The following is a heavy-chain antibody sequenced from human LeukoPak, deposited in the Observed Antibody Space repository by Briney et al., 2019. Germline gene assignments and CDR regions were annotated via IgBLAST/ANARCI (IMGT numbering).Heavy chain of an antibody. CDR3: ARDRSGDYVGY. CDR2: INPNSGGT. J-gene: IGHJ4*02. V-gene: IGHV1-2*02. D-gene: IGHD3-10*01. Sequence: ASVRVSCKASGYTFTGYYMHWVRQAPGQGLEWMGWINPNSGGTNYAQKFQGRVTMARDTSISTAYMELSRLRSDDTAVYYCARDRSGDYVGYWGQGTLVTVSS. CDR1: GYTFTGYY.